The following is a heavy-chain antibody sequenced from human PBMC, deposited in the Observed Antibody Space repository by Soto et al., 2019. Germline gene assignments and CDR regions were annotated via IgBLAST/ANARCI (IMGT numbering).Heavy chain of an antibody. J-gene: IGHJ6*02. D-gene: IGHD3-10*01. Sequence: SETPCLTCTVSGGSVSSGSYYLSWIRQPPGKGLEWIGYIYYSGSTNYNPSLKSRVTISVDTSKNQFSLKLSSVTAADTAVYYCARDRDYGSGEPGYYYYGMGVWGQGTTVTVSS. CDR1: GGSVSSGSYY. V-gene: IGHV4-61*01. CDR3: ARDRDYGSGEPGYYYYGMGV. CDR2: IYYSGST.